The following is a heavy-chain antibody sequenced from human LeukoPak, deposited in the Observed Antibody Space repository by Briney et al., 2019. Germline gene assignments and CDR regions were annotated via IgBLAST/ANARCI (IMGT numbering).Heavy chain of an antibody. J-gene: IGHJ5*02. D-gene: IGHD4-17*01. CDR3: ARETTVTTANWFDP. CDR1: GGSFSGYY. CDR2: INHSGST. Sequence: PSETLSLTCAVYGGSFSGYYWSWIRHPPGKGLEWIGEINHSGSTNYNPSLKSRVTISVDTSKNQFSLKLSSVTAADTAVYYCARETTVTTANWFDPWGQGTLVTVSS. V-gene: IGHV4-34*01.